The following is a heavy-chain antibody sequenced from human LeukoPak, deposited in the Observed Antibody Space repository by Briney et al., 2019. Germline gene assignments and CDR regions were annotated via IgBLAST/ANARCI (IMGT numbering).Heavy chain of an antibody. CDR1: GGSMSSYS. J-gene: IGHJ4*02. Sequence: PSETLSLTCTVSGGSMSSYSWSWIRQPPGEGLEWIGFIYYSGSTNYNPSLKSRVTISVDTSKNQFSLKVNSVTAADTAVYYCARPQTMGSSSPLGYWGQGTLVTVSS. CDR2: IYYSGST. D-gene: IGHD2-2*01. CDR3: ARPQTMGSSSPLGY. V-gene: IGHV4-59*08.